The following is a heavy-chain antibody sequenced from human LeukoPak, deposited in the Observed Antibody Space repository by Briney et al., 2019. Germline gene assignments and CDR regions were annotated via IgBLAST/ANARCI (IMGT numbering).Heavy chain of an antibody. D-gene: IGHD5-24*01. J-gene: IGHJ4*02. CDR1: GGTFSSYA. CDR2: IIPISGTS. V-gene: IGHV1-69*01. CDR3: ARVFGTRDGYNWGQGDY. Sequence: SVKVPCKASGGTFSSYAISWVRQAPGQGFEWMGGIIPISGTSNYAQKFQGRVTMTADESTSTAYMELSSLRSEDTAVYYCARVFGTRDGYNWGQGDYWGQGTLVTVSS.